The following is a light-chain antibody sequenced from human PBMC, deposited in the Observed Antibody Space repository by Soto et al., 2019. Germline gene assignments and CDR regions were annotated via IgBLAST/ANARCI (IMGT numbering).Light chain of an antibody. V-gene: IGKV3-11*01. Sequence: EIVLTQSPATLSLSPGERATLSCRASQSVGTYLAWYQQKPGQAPRLLMYDASNRATGIPARFSGGGSGTDYTLPISSLEPEDFAVYYCQGRSNWAWTFGQGTKVEIK. CDR1: QSVGTY. CDR3: QGRSNWAWT. J-gene: IGKJ1*01. CDR2: DAS.